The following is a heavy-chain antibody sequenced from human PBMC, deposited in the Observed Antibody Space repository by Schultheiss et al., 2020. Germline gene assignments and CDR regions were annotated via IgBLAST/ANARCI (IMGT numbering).Heavy chain of an antibody. CDR3: ARGGSSWSIDY. V-gene: IGHV3-53*01. CDR1: GFTVSSNY. J-gene: IGHJ4*02. D-gene: IGHD6-13*01. Sequence: GESLKISCAASGFTVSSNYMSWVRQAPGKGLEWVSVIYSGGSTYYADSVKGRFTISRDNSKNTLYLQMSSLRAEDTAVYYCARGGSSWSIDYWGQGTLVTVSS. CDR2: IYSGGST.